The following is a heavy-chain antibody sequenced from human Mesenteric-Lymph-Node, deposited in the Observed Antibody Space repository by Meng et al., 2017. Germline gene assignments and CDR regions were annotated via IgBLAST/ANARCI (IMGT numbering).Heavy chain of an antibody. CDR2: ICNSGST. CDR3: ARDGYSSSWYVVDY. V-gene: IGHV4-59*01. D-gene: IGHD6-13*01. J-gene: IGHJ4*02. CDR1: GVSITSYY. Sequence: SETLSLTCTVSGVSITSYYWSWIRQPPGKGLEWIGHICNSGSTKDIPSRKSRVTISVDTSKNQFSLKLSSVTAADTAVYYCARDGYSSSWYVVDYWGQGTLVTVSS.